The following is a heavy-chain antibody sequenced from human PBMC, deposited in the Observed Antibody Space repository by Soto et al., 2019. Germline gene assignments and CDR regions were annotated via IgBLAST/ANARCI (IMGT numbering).Heavy chain of an antibody. J-gene: IGHJ4*02. CDR2: ITGSGGDT. Sequence: VQLLESGGGLVQPGGSLRLSCAASGFTFSDYAMSWVRQAPGKGLEWVSAITGSGGDTYHADSVKGRFTISRDNSKNTLFLQMNRLRADDTALYYCAKGSASGSPYYFDFWGQGALVTVSS. CDR3: AKGSASGSPYYFDF. V-gene: IGHV3-23*01. D-gene: IGHD6-25*01. CDR1: GFTFSDYA.